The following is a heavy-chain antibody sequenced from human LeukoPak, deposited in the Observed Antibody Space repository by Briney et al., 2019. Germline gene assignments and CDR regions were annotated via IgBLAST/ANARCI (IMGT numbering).Heavy chain of an antibody. CDR2: ISGSGGST. CDR3: AKRSGSGFNYYYMDV. D-gene: IGHD3-9*01. CDR1: GFIFSDYY. Sequence: GGSLRLSCAASGFIFSDYYMSWVRQAPGKGLEWVSAISGSGGSTYYADSVKGRFTISRDNSKNTLYLQMNSLRAEDTAVYYCAKRSGSGFNYYYMDVWGRGTTVTVSS. J-gene: IGHJ6*03. V-gene: IGHV3-23*01.